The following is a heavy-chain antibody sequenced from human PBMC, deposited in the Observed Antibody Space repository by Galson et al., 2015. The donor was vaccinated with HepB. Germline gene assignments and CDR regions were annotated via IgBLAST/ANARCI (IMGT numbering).Heavy chain of an antibody. D-gene: IGHD4-17*01. V-gene: IGHV4-59*12. CDR2: IYYSGST. CDR3: ARGPAWYYGDRAGSMDV. CDR1: GGSISSYY. J-gene: IGHJ6*02. Sequence: ETLSLTCTVSGGSISSYYWSWIRQPPGKGLEWIGYIYYSGSTNYNPSLKSRVTISVDTSKNQFSLKLSSVTAADTAVYYCARGPAWYYGDRAGSMDVWGQGTTVTVSS.